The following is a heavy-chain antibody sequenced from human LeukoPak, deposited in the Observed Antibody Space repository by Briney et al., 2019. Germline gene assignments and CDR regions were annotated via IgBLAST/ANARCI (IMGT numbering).Heavy chain of an antibody. CDR3: ARDQSSRARGAFDI. CDR1: GFTFSSYE. Sequence: PGGSLRLSCAASGFTFSSYEMNWVRQAPGKGLEWVPYISSSGSTIYYADSVKGRFTISRDNAKNSLYLQMSSLRAEDTAVYYCARDQSSRARGAFDIWGQGTMVTVSS. V-gene: IGHV3-48*03. D-gene: IGHD3-10*01. CDR2: ISSSGSTI. J-gene: IGHJ3*02.